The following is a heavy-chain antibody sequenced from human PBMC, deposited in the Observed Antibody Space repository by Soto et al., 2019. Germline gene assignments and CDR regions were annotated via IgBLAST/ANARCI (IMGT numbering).Heavy chain of an antibody. D-gene: IGHD2-8*01. CDR2: IIPILGIA. V-gene: IGHV1-69*02. Sequence: ASVKVSCKASGGTFSSYTISWVRQAPGQGLEWMGRIIPILGIANYAQKFQGRVTITADKSTSTAYMELSSLRSEDTAVYYCARGMVYATKEYNWFDPWGQGTLVTVSS. CDR1: GGTFSSYT. J-gene: IGHJ5*02. CDR3: ARGMVYATKEYNWFDP.